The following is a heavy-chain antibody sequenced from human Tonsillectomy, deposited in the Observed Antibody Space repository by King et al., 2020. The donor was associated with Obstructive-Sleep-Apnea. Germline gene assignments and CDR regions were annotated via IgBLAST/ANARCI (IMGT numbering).Heavy chain of an antibody. D-gene: IGHD3-10*01. J-gene: IGHJ5*02. Sequence: VQLQESGPGLVKPSGTLSLTCAVSGDSITNYKWWSWVRQPPGKGLEWIGEISRSGSPNYNPSLKSRLTISVDKSQNQFSLEVASVTAADTAVYYFAGGLGWGSSSDWFDPWGQGILVTVSS. CDR2: ISRSGSP. V-gene: IGHV4-4*02. CDR3: AGGLGWGSSSDWFDP. CDR1: GDSITNYKW.